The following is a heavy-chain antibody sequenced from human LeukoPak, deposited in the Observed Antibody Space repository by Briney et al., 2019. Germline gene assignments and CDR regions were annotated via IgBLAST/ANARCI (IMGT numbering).Heavy chain of an antibody. D-gene: IGHD3-10*01. CDR2: IYHGGST. J-gene: IGHJ6*03. Sequence: SETLSLTCNVSGYSISSGYYWAWIRQSPGKGLEWIGSIYHGGSTYYNPSLKSRVTMSVDTSKKQFSLNLSSVTAADTAVYYCARTTMVRGTYYMDVWGKGTTVTISS. V-gene: IGHV4-38-2*02. CDR3: ARTTMVRGTYYMDV. CDR1: GYSISSGYY.